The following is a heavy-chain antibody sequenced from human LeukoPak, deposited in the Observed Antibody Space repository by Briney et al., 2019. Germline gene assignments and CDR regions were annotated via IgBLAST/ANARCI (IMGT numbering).Heavy chain of an antibody. D-gene: IGHD2-15*01. V-gene: IGHV3-66*01. CDR1: GFTASSIY. CDR2: IYSGGTT. J-gene: IGHJ4*02. Sequence: GGSLRLSCAASGFTASSIYMSWVRQAPGKGLEWVSVIYSGGTTYYADSVKGRFTISRDNSKNTLYLQMNSLRAEDTAVYYCASTPTPFDHWGQGTLVTVSS. CDR3: ASTPTPFDH.